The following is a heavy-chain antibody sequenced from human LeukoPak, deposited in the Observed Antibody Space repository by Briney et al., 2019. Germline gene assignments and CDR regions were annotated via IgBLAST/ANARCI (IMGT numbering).Heavy chain of an antibody. CDR2: ISGSGGST. J-gene: IGHJ5*02. V-gene: IGHV3-23*01. Sequence: GGSLSLSCAASGFTFSRYAMSWVRQAPGKGREWVSAISGSGGSTYYADSVKGRFTISRDNSKNTPYLQMNSLRAEDTAVYYCAGTKWLRLSWFDPWGQGTLVTVSS. CDR1: GFTFSRYA. D-gene: IGHD5-12*01. CDR3: AGTKWLRLSWFDP.